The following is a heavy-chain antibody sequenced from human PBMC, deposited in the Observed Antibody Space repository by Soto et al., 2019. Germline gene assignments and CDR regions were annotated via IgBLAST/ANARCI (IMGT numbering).Heavy chain of an antibody. J-gene: IGHJ4*02. D-gene: IGHD2-2*01. Sequence: WASVKVSFKASGYTFTSYGISWLRQAPGQGLEWMGWISAYNGNTNYAQKLQGRVTMTTDTSTSTAYMELRSLRSDDTAVYYCARSSDIVVVPAAMYYFDYWGQGTLVTVSS. CDR2: ISAYNGNT. CDR3: ARSSDIVVVPAAMYYFDY. V-gene: IGHV1-18*04. CDR1: GYTFTSYG.